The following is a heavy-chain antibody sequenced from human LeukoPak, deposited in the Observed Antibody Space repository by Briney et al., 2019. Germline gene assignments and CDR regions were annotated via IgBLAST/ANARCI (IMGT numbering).Heavy chain of an antibody. CDR3: AKDRYNWNRQTDAFDI. D-gene: IGHD1-1*01. Sequence: GGSLRLSCAASGFTFSSYEMNWVRQAPGKGLEWVSAISGSGGSTYYADSVKGRFTISRDNSKNTLYLQMNSLRAEDTAVYHCAKDRYNWNRQTDAFDIWGQGTMVTVSS. CDR2: ISGSGGST. J-gene: IGHJ3*02. CDR1: GFTFSSYE. V-gene: IGHV3-23*01.